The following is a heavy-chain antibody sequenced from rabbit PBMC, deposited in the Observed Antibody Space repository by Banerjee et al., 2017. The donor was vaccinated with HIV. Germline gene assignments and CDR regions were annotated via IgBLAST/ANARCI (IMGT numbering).Heavy chain of an antibody. V-gene: IGHV1S40*01. CDR2: INTISGDT. J-gene: IGHJ6*01. Sequence: QSLEESGGDLVKPGASLTLTCTASGFSFSYIYYMCWVRQAPGKGLEWIGCINTISGDTVYATWAKGRFTISKASWTTVTLQMTSLTAADTATYFCARGAGHADYGDASLWGPGTLVTVS. CDR3: ARGAGHADYGDASL. D-gene: IGHD2-1*01. CDR1: GFSFSYIYY.